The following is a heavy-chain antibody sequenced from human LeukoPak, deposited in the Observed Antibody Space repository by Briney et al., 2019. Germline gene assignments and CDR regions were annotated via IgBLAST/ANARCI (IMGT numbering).Heavy chain of an antibody. CDR2: ISGSGGST. D-gene: IGHD1-7*01. Sequence: GGSLRLSCAASGFTFSSYAMTWVRQAPGKGLEWVSAISGSGGSTYYADSVKGRFTISRDNSKNTLYLQMNSLRAEDTAVYYCAKRRGLELLYYYYMDVWGEGTTVTVSS. V-gene: IGHV3-23*01. CDR1: GFTFSSYA. CDR3: AKRRGLELLYYYYMDV. J-gene: IGHJ6*03.